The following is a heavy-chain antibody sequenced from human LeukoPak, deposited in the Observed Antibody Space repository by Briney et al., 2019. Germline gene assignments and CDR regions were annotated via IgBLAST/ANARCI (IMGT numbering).Heavy chain of an antibody. CDR2: IYTSGST. Sequence: SETLSLTCTVSGGSISSYYWSWIRQPAGKGLEWIGRIYTSGSTNYNPSLKSRVTMSVDTSKNQFSLKLSSVTAADTALYYCGRVANGYGWGTIQGWFDPWGQGTLVTVSS. CDR1: GGSISSYY. J-gene: IGHJ5*02. D-gene: IGHD3-16*01. V-gene: IGHV4-4*07. CDR3: GRVANGYGWGTIQGWFDP.